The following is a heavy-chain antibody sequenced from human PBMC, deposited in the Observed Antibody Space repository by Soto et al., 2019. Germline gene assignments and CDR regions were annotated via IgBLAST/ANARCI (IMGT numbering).Heavy chain of an antibody. J-gene: IGHJ5*02. CDR3: ARELDYYDSSGYPPSPWFDP. Sequence: SETLSLTCAVSGGSISSGGYSWSWIRQPPGKGLEWIGYIYHSGSTYYNPSLKSRATISVDRSKNQFSLKLSSVTAADTAVYYCARELDYYDSSGYPPSPWFDPWGQGTLVTVSS. V-gene: IGHV4-30-2*01. CDR2: IYHSGST. CDR1: GGSISSGGYS. D-gene: IGHD3-22*01.